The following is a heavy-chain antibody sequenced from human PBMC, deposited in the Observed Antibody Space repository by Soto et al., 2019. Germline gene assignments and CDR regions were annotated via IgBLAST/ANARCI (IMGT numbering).Heavy chain of an antibody. CDR3: SSILRYFDWLPYYYYYGMDV. CDR1: GFTFSSYA. J-gene: IGHJ6*02. CDR2: ISGSGGST. D-gene: IGHD3-9*01. V-gene: IGHV3-23*01. Sequence: GGSLRLSCAASGFTFSSYAMSWVRQAPGKGLEWVSAISGSGGSTYYADSVKGRFTISRDNSKNTLYLQMNSLRAEDTAVYYCSSILRYFDWLPYYYYYGMDVWGQGTTVTVSS.